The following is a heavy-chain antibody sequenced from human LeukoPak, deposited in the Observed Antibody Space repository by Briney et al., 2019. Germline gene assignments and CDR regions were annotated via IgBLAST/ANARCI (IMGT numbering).Heavy chain of an antibody. J-gene: IGHJ4*02. CDR1: RGTFRSYA. CDR3: ARDRVHWGSPSDKTPIDY. D-gene: IGHD7-27*01. Sequence: SSVHVSCQASRGTFRSYAIRWVRQAAGRGLEGMGRVIPIFGTANYAQKFQGRVTITADKSTSTAYMELSSLRSEDTAVYYCARDRVHWGSPSDKTPIDYWGQGTLVTVSS. CDR2: VIPIFGTA. V-gene: IGHV1-69*06.